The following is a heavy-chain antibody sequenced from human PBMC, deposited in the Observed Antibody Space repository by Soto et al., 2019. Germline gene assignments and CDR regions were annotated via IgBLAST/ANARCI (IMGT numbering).Heavy chain of an antibody. D-gene: IGHD3-10*01. Sequence: ASVKVSCKASGYTFTGYYMHWVRQAPGQGLEWMGWINPNRGGTNYAQKFQGRVTMTRDKSISTAYMELSRLRSDDTAVYYCAREESGLGSYSVPKTQDYWGQGTLVTVSS. CDR3: AREESGLGSYSVPKTQDY. CDR1: GYTFTGYY. CDR2: INPNRGGT. V-gene: IGHV1-2*02. J-gene: IGHJ4*02.